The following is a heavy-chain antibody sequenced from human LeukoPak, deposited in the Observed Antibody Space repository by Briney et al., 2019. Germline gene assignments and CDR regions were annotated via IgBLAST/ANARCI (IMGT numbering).Heavy chain of an antibody. J-gene: IGHJ5*02. CDR2: IIPIFGTT. CDR3: ARGLSGYAWFDP. Sequence: SVKVSCKASGGTFSSYAISWVRQAPGQGLEWMGGIIPIFGTTNYAQKFQGRVTITADESTSTAYMELSSLRSEDTAVYYCARGLSGYAWFDPWGQGTLVTVSS. D-gene: IGHD5-12*01. CDR1: GGTFSSYA. V-gene: IGHV1-69*13.